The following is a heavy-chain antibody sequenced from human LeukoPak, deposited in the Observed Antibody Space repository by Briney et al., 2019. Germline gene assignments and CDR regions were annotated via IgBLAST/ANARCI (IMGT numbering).Heavy chain of an antibody. CDR3: ARANYYDISGYDY. V-gene: IGHV3-11*04. D-gene: IGHD3-22*01. J-gene: IGHJ4*02. CDR1: GFTFSDEY. CDR2: ITSSGSTI. Sequence: GGALRLSCAASGFTFSDEYMSWIRQAPGKGLEWVSYITSSGSTIYYADSVKGRFTISRDNAKNSLYLQMNSLRAEDTAVYYCARANYYDISGYDYWGQGTLVTVSS.